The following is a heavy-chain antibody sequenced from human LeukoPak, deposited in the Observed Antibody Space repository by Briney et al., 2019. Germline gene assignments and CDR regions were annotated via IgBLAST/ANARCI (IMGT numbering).Heavy chain of an antibody. D-gene: IGHD6-13*01. Sequence: GASVKVSCKASGYTFTKYYMHWVRRAPGQGLEWMGIIDPSGGSTSYAQTFQGRVTMTRDTSTSTFYMELSSLRSEDTAVYYCARGRGIAAPGPRSLIDYWGQGTLVTVSS. J-gene: IGHJ4*02. CDR3: ARGRGIAAPGPRSLIDY. CDR1: GYTFTKYY. V-gene: IGHV1-46*01. CDR2: IDPSGGST.